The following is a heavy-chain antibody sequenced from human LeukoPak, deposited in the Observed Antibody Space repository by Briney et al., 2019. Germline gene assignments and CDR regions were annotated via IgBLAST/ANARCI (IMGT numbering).Heavy chain of an antibody. Sequence: ASVKVSCKASGYTFTGYYMHWVRQAPGQGLEWMGWINPNSGGTNYAQKLQGRVTMTTDTSTSTAYMELRSLRSDDTAVYYCARDSNPTYYYDSSANPSAFDIWGQGTMVTVSS. J-gene: IGHJ3*02. CDR2: INPNSGGT. CDR3: ARDSNPTYYYDSSANPSAFDI. V-gene: IGHV1-2*02. CDR1: GYTFTGYY. D-gene: IGHD3-22*01.